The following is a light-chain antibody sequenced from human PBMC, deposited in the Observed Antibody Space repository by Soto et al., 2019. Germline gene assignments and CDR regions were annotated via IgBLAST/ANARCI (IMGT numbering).Light chain of an antibody. V-gene: IGLV1-44*01. J-gene: IGLJ1*01. CDR2: SNN. Sequence: SVLRQPRSASGTPGQRVIISCSGSSSHIGSNTVNWYQQLPGTAPKLLIYSNNQRPSGVPDRFSGSKSGTSASLAISGLQSEDEADYYCAAWDDSLNGRYVFGTGTKVTVL. CDR3: AAWDDSLNGRYV. CDR1: SSHIGSNT.